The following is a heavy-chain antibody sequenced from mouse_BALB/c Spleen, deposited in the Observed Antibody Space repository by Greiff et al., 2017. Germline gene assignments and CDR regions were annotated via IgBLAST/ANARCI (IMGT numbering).Heavy chain of an antibody. CDR2: ISDGGSYT. CDR1: GFTFSDYY. V-gene: IGHV5-4*02. Sequence: EVKVEESGGGLVKPGGSLKLSCAASGFTFSDYYMYWVRQTPEKRLEWVATISDGGSYTYYPDSVKGRFTISRDNAKNNLYLQMSSLKSEDTAMYYCARDRDGYRYAMDYWGQGTSVTVSS. D-gene: IGHD2-3*01. CDR3: ARDRDGYRYAMDY. J-gene: IGHJ4*01.